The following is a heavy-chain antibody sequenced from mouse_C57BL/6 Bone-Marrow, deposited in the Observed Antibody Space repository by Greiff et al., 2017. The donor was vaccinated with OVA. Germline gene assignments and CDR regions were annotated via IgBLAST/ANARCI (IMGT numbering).Heavy chain of an antibody. J-gene: IGHJ3*01. CDR1: GYTFTDYN. CDR2: LNPNNGGT. V-gene: IGHV1-22*01. D-gene: IGHD2-3*01. CDR3: ARGHYDGYYPAWFAY. Sequence: VQLKESGPELVKPGASVKMSCKASGYTFTDYNMPWVKQSPGKSLEWIGYLNPNNGGTSYNQKFKGKATLTVNKSARTADMELRSLTSDESAVYDCARGHYDGYYPAWFAYWGQGTLVTVSA.